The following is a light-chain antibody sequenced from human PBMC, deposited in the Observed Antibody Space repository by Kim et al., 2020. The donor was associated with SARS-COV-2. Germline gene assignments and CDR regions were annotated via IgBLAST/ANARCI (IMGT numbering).Light chain of an antibody. V-gene: IGKV3-20*01. CDR2: GAS. Sequence: LPPGERATLSCRASQSVSGSYLAWYQHKPGQAPRLLIYGASNRATGVADKFSGSGSGTDFTLTISRLEPEDLAVYFCQQYGSSPRTFGQGTKLEI. CDR1: QSVSGSY. J-gene: IGKJ2*01. CDR3: QQYGSSPRT.